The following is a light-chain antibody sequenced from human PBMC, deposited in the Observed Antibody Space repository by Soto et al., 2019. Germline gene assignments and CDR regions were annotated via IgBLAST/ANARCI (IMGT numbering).Light chain of an antibody. CDR1: QSVPSTY. Sequence: VLSLTTATLSLSTGDSATLSCRASQSVPSTYFAWYQQKAGQPPRLLISGTSNRATGIPDRFSGSGSGTDFTLTISRLEPEDFAVYFCQQFGNSPWTFGQGTKVDIK. CDR2: GTS. V-gene: IGKV3-20*01. J-gene: IGKJ1*01. CDR3: QQFGNSPWT.